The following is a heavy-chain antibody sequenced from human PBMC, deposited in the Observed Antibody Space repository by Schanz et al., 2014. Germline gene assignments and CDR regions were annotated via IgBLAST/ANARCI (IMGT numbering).Heavy chain of an antibody. Sequence: VQLLESGGALEQPGGSLRLSCAASGITFSDYAMNWIRQAPGKGLEWVSYISNSGYTIYYADSVKGRFTISRDNAKNSLYLQMNSLRAEDTAVYYCARPPPPYSSSPYYWYYGMDVWGQGTTVTVSS. CDR1: GITFSDYA. J-gene: IGHJ6*02. CDR3: ARPPPPYSSSPYYWYYGMDV. V-gene: IGHV3-11*01. CDR2: ISNSGYTI. D-gene: IGHD6-6*01.